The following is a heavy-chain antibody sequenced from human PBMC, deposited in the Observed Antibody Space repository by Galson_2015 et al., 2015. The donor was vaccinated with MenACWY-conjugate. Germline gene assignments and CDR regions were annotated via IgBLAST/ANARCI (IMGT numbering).Heavy chain of an antibody. J-gene: IGHJ4*02. CDR1: GYSFTSYW. CDR3: ARSNTIFGVVIRSGFDY. CDR2: IYPGDSDT. V-gene: IGHV5-51*01. Sequence: QSGAEVKKPGESLKISCKGSGYSFTSYWIGWVRQMPGKGLEWMGIIYPGDSDTRYSPSFQGQVTISADKSISTAYLQWSSLKASDTAMYYCARSNTIFGVVIRSGFDYWGQGTLVTVSS. D-gene: IGHD3-3*01.